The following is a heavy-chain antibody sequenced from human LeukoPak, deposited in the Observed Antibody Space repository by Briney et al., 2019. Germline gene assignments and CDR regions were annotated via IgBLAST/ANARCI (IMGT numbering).Heavy chain of an antibody. CDR2: ITSTSSTV. Sequence: GGSLRLSCAASGFTFSSYSMTGVRQAPGKGLEWVSYITSTSSTVYYADSVKGRFTVSRDNAKNSQYLQMNSLRDEDTAMFYCARVGDGYSVNYFDYWGQGTLVTVSS. CDR3: ARVGDGYSVNYFDY. J-gene: IGHJ4*02. CDR1: GFTFSSYS. D-gene: IGHD5-24*01. V-gene: IGHV3-48*02.